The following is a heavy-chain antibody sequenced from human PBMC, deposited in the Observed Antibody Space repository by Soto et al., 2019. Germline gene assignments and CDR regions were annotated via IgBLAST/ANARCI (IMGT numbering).Heavy chain of an antibody. J-gene: IGHJ4*02. CDR1: GFTVSSYG. CDR3: AKDSSGFLDY. Sequence: XGGSLRLSCAASGFTVSSYGMHWVRQAAGKGLEWVAVISYDGSNKYYADSVKGRFTISRDNSKNTLYLQMNSLRAEDTAVFYCAKDSSGFLDYWGQGTLVTVSS. CDR2: ISYDGSNK. V-gene: IGHV3-30*18. D-gene: IGHD3-22*01.